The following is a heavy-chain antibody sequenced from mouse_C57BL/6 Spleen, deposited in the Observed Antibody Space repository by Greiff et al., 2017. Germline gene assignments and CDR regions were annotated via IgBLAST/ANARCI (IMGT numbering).Heavy chain of an antibody. CDR3: AIIYYYGSRGAMDY. J-gene: IGHJ4*01. CDR1: GFSLTSYG. V-gene: IGHV2-2*01. Sequence: VQLQESGPGLVQPSQSLSITCKVSGFSLTSYGVHWVRQSQGKGLEWLGVIWSGGSTDYNAAFISRLSISKDNSKSQVFFKMNSLQADDTAIYYCAIIYYYGSRGAMDYWGQGTSVTVSS. CDR2: IWSGGST. D-gene: IGHD1-1*01.